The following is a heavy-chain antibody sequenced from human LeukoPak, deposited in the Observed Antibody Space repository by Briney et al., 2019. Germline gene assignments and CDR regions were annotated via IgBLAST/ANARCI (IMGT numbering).Heavy chain of an antibody. CDR1: GFTFSRSA. CDR3: VKGRISEDGLDF. J-gene: IGHJ4*02. CDR2: ISSSGNT. D-gene: IGHD6-13*01. V-gene: IGHV3-23*01. Sequence: GGSLRLSCAASGFTFSRSAMTWVRQTPGKGLDWVSSISSSGNTYYADSVKGRFTISRDNPKNMLYLQMNSLRAEDTAVYYCVKGRISEDGLDFWGQGTLVTVSS.